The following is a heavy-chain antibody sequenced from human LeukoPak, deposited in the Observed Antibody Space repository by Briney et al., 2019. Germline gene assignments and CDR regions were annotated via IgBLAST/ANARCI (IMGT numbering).Heavy chain of an antibody. Sequence: SETLSLTCAVSGYSISSGYYWGWIRQPPGKGLEWIGNIYHSGSAYYNPSLKSRVTMSVDTSKNQFSLKLSPVTATDTAMYYCVKDIYNSDWTALDYWGQGTLVTVSS. J-gene: IGHJ4*02. D-gene: IGHD6-19*01. CDR2: IYHSGSA. V-gene: IGHV4-38-2*02. CDR3: VKDIYNSDWTALDY. CDR1: GYSISSGYY.